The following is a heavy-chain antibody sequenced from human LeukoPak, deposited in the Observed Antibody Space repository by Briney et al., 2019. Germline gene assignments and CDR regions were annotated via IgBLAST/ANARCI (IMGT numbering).Heavy chain of an antibody. J-gene: IGHJ4*02. CDR1: GYILTELS. CDR3: ATSIYGDYVVGYFDY. D-gene: IGHD4-17*01. Sequence: ASVKVSCKVSGYILTELSMHWVRQAPGKGLEWMGGFDPEDGETIYAQKFQGRVTMTEDTSTDTAYMELSSLRSEDTAVYYCATSIYGDYVVGYFDYWGQGTLVTVSS. CDR2: FDPEDGET. V-gene: IGHV1-24*01.